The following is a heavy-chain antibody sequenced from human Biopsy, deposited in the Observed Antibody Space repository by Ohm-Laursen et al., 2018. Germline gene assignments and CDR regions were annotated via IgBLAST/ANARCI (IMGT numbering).Heavy chain of an antibody. V-gene: IGHV1-18*04. Sequence: ASVTVSCKASGYTFTTYGISWVRQAPGQGLEWLGWIRTDNGATDYAQNLQGRVTMTTDTSAATACMELRSLRSDDTAVYYCARDYQPYLVTIHYCYYGMDVWGQGTTVTVSS. CDR1: GYTFTTYG. J-gene: IGHJ6*02. CDR3: ARDYQPYLVTIHYCYYGMDV. D-gene: IGHD2-2*01. CDR2: IRTDNGAT.